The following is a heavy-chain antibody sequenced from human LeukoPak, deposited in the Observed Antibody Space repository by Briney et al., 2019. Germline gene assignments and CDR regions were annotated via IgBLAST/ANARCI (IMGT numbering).Heavy chain of an antibody. V-gene: IGHV3-48*03. CDR1: GFTFSSYE. J-gene: IGHJ4*02. CDR2: ISSSGSTI. D-gene: IGHD1-26*01. CDR3: ARDWEDNDYFDY. Sequence: GGSLRLSCAASGFTFSSYEMNWVRQAPGKGLEWVSYISSSGSTIYYADSVKGRFTISRDNAKNSLYLQMNSLRAEDTAVYYCARDWEDNDYFDYWGQGTLVTVSS.